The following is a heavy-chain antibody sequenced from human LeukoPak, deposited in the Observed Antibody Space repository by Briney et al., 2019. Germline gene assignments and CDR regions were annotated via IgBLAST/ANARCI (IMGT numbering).Heavy chain of an antibody. CDR3: AREAFVYCSSTSCYPYAFDI. Sequence: PGGSLRLSCAASGFTFSSYGMHWVRQAPGKGLEWVAVIWYDGSNKYYADSVKGRFTISRDNSKNTLYLQMNSLRAEDTAVYYCAREAFVYCSSTSCYPYAFDIWAKGQWSPSLQ. D-gene: IGHD2-2*01. V-gene: IGHV3-33*01. CDR2: IWYDGSNK. CDR1: GFTFSSYG. J-gene: IGHJ3*02.